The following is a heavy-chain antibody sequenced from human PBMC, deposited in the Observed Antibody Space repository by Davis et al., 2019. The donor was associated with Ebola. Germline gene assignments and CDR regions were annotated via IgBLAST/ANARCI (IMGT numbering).Heavy chain of an antibody. J-gene: IGHJ4*02. CDR2: ISAYNGNT. D-gene: IGHD2-15*01. Sequence: ASVKVSCKASGYTFTGYYMHWVRQAPGQGLEWMGWISAYNGNTTYAQKLPGRVTMTTDTSTSTAYMELRSLRSDDTAVYYCARGGCSGGSCYSPDYWGQGTLVTVSS. V-gene: IGHV1-18*04. CDR1: GYTFTGYY. CDR3: ARGGCSGGSCYSPDY.